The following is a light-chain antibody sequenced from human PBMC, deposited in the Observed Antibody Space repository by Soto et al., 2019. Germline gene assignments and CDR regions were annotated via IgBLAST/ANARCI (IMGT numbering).Light chain of an antibody. Sequence: IQLTQSPSSLSASVGDRVSITCRASQDIKTYLAWYQQKQGKAPKLLISGTFTLQSGVPSRFNVSGSVTDFTLTISRLQPEDFATYYCQHLNNYPPFTFGPGTKVDLE. J-gene: IGKJ3*01. CDR2: GTF. CDR3: QHLNNYPPFT. V-gene: IGKV1-9*01. CDR1: QDIKTY.